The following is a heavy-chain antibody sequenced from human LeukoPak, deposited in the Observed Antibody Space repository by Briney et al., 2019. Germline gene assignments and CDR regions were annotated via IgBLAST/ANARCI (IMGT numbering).Heavy chain of an antibody. J-gene: IGHJ3*01. D-gene: IGHD1-1*01. CDR2: IYHSGST. Sequence: PSETLSLTCAVSGGSLSSSNWWSWVRQPPGKGLEWIGEIYHSGSTNYNPSLKSRLTISRDTSKNQFSLTLSSVTAADTAVYYCARDTSWFPGGAFDLWGQGTMVTVSS. CDR1: GGSLSSSNW. CDR3: ARDTSWFPGGAFDL. V-gene: IGHV4-4*02.